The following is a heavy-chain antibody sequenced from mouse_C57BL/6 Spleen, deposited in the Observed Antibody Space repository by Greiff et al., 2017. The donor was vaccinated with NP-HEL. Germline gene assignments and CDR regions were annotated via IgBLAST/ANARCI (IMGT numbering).Heavy chain of an antibody. V-gene: IGHV1-22*01. CDR1: GYTFTDYN. Sequence: SGPELVKPGASVKMSCKASGYTFTDYNMHWVKQSHGKSLEWIGYINPNNGGTSYNQKFKGKATLTVNKSSSTAYMELRSLTSEDSAVYYCARWGHYYGSSFYWYFDVWGTGTTVTVSS. CDR3: ARWGHYYGSSFYWYFDV. D-gene: IGHD1-1*01. CDR2: INPNNGGT. J-gene: IGHJ1*03.